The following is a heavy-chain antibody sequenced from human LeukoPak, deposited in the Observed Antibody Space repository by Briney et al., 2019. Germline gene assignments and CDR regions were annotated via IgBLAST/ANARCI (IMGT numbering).Heavy chain of an antibody. Sequence: SETLSLTCAVYGGSFSGYYWSWIRQPPGKGLEWIGEINHSGSTNYNPSLRSRVTISVDTSKNQFSLKLSSVTAADTAVYYCARVPSNWNMGYYFDYWGQGTLVTVSS. CDR3: ARVPSNWNMGYYFDY. J-gene: IGHJ4*02. CDR1: GGSFSGYY. CDR2: INHSGST. D-gene: IGHD1-20*01. V-gene: IGHV4-34*01.